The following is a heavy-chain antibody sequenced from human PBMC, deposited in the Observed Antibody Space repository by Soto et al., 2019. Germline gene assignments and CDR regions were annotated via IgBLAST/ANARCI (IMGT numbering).Heavy chain of an antibody. CDR2: IYPGDSDT. D-gene: IGHD1-1*01. CDR3: ATNTRFPTEETYYGLDV. Sequence: VSLKISWKGSGYSFTSYWIGWVRQMPWKGLEWMGIIYPGDSDTRYSPSFQGQVTISADKSISTAYLQWSSLKASDTAMYYCATNTRFPTEETYYGLDVWGQGTTVTVSS. CDR1: GYSFTSYW. V-gene: IGHV5-51*01. J-gene: IGHJ6*02.